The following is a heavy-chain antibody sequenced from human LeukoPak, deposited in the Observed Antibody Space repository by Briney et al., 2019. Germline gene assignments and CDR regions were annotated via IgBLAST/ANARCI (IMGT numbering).Heavy chain of an antibody. J-gene: IGHJ5*02. CDR2: INQDGSGK. V-gene: IGHV3-7*01. D-gene: IGHD3-3*01. CDR3: ARDSNFNWFDP. Sequence: GGSLRLSCAASEFTLSRYWMSWVRQAPGKGLEWVANINQDGSGKYYVDSVKGRFTISRDNAKNSLYLQMNSLRAEDTAVYYCARDSNFNWFDPWGHGTLVSVSS. CDR1: EFTLSRYW.